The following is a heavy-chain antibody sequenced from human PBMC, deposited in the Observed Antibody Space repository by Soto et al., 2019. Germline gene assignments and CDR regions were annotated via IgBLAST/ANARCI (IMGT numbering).Heavy chain of an antibody. V-gene: IGHV4-39*01. Sequence: QLQLQESGPGLVKPSETLSLTCTVSGGSISSSSYYWGWIRQPPGKGLEWIGRIYYIGSTYYNPPLKSPVTITVDTCKNQFSLKLSSVTAADTAVYYCARSRTPAAMIYYYYYMDVWGKGTTDTVSS. CDR2: IYYIGST. D-gene: IGHD2-2*01. CDR1: GGSISSSSYY. J-gene: IGHJ6*03. CDR3: ARSRTPAAMIYYYYYMDV.